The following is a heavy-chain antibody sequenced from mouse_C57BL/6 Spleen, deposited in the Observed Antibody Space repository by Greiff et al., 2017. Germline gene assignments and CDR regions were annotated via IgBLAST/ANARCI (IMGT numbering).Heavy chain of an antibody. Sequence: QVQLQQSGAELVRPGASVKLSCKASGYTFTDYYINWVKQRPGQGLEWIARIYPGGGNTYYNEKFKGKATLTAEKSSSTAYMQLSSLTSEDSAVYFCATARPYYFDYWGQGTTLTVSS. V-gene: IGHV1-76*01. D-gene: IGHD3-2*02. J-gene: IGHJ2*01. CDR2: IYPGGGNT. CDR1: GYTFTDYY. CDR3: ATARPYYFDY.